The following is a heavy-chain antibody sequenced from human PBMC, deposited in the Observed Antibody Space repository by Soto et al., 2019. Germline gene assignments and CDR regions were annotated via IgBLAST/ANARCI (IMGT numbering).Heavy chain of an antibody. V-gene: IGHV1-8*01. CDR2: MNPNSGNT. CDR1: GYTFTTYA. CDR3: ARVRMELPNESLDY. J-gene: IGHJ4*02. Sequence: ASVEVSCKASGYTFTTYAINWVRQATGPGLEWMGWMNPNSGNTGYAQKFQGRVTMTRNTSISTAYMELSSLRSEDTAVYSCARVRMELPNESLDYRGQGTLVTVSS. D-gene: IGHD1-26*01.